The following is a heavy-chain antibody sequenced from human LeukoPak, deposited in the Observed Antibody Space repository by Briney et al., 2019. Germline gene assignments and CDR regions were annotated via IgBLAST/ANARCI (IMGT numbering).Heavy chain of an antibody. CDR1: GGTFSSYA. J-gene: IGHJ4*02. Sequence: ASVKVFCKASGGTFSSYAISWVRQAPGQGLEWMGGIIPIFGTANYAQKFQGRVTITADESTSTAYMELRSLRSEDTAVYYCARPQYYDFWSGYCPFDYWGQGTLVTVSS. D-gene: IGHD3-3*01. V-gene: IGHV1-69*13. CDR2: IIPIFGTA. CDR3: ARPQYYDFWSGYCPFDY.